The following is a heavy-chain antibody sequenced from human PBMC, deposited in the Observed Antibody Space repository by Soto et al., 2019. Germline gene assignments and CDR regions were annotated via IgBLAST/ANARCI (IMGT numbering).Heavy chain of an antibody. Sequence: PGGSLRLSCAASGFNFSSYGMHWVRQAPGKGLEWVAVISYDGSNKYYADSVKGRFTISRDNSKNTLYLQMNSLRAEDTAVYYCAPWFGAFDYWGQGTLVTVSS. CDR1: GFNFSSYG. J-gene: IGHJ4*02. CDR2: ISYDGSNK. CDR3: APWFGAFDY. D-gene: IGHD3-10*01. V-gene: IGHV3-30*03.